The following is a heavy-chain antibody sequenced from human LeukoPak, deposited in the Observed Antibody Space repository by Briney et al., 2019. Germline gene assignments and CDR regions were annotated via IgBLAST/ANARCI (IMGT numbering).Heavy chain of an antibody. J-gene: IGHJ4*02. CDR2: ISGSGGST. CDR1: GFTFSSYA. CDR3: AKSGGGPGSYYQFDY. Sequence: GGSLRLSCAASGFTFSSYAMSWVRQAPGKGLEWVSAISGSGGSTYYADSVKGRFTISRDNSKNTLYLQMNSLRAEDTAVYYCAKSGGGPGSYYQFDYWGQGTLVTVSS. V-gene: IGHV3-23*01. D-gene: IGHD3-10*01.